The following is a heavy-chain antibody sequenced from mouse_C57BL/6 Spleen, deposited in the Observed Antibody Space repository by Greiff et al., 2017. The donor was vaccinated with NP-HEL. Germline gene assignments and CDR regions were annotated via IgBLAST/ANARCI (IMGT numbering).Heavy chain of an antibody. D-gene: IGHD1-1*01. CDR3: ARSYYGSSSLFDY. Sequence: QVQLQQSGAELVMPGASVKLSCKASGYTFTSYWMHWVKQRPGQGLEWIGEIDPSDSYTNYNQKFKGKSTLTVDKSSSTAYLQLSSLTSEDSAVYYCARSYYGSSSLFDYWGQGTTLTVSS. J-gene: IGHJ2*01. CDR2: IDPSDSYT. V-gene: IGHV1-69*01. CDR1: GYTFTSYW.